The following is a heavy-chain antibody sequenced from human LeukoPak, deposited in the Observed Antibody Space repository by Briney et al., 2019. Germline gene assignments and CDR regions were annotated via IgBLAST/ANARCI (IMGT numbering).Heavy chain of an antibody. CDR3: AREYRYYYYYMDV. J-gene: IGHJ6*03. Sequence: ASVKVSCKASGYTFTGYYMHWVRQAPGQGREWMGWINPNSGGTNYAQKFQGRVTMTRDTSISTAYMELSRLRSDDTAVYYCAREYRYYYYYMDVWGKGTTVTVSS. V-gene: IGHV1-2*02. D-gene: IGHD2-2*01. CDR2: INPNSGGT. CDR1: GYTFTGYY.